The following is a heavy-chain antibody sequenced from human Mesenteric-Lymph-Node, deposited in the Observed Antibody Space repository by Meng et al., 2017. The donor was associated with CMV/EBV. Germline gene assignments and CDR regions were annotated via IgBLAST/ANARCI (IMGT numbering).Heavy chain of an antibody. D-gene: IGHD3-3*01. CDR2: ISAYNGNT. Sequence: ASVKVSCKASGYTFTDYYMHWVRQAPGQGLEWMGWISAYNGNTNYAQKLQGRVTMTTDTSTSTAYMELRSLRSDDTAVYYCARGLVHYDFWSGYYTGDRPPDYWGQGTLVTVSS. J-gene: IGHJ4*02. CDR3: ARGLVHYDFWSGYYTGDRPPDY. V-gene: IGHV1-18*04. CDR1: GYTFTDYY.